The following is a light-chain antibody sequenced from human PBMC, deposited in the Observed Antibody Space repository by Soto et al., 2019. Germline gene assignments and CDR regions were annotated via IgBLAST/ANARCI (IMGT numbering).Light chain of an antibody. V-gene: IGLV1-40*01. CDR1: SSNIGAGYD. J-gene: IGLJ3*02. Sequence: QSVLTQPPSVSGAPGQRVTISCTGSSSNIGAGYDVHWYQQLPGTAPKLLIYGNSNRPSGVPDRFSGSKSGTSASLAITGLQDEDEADYYCQSYDSSLSAPVFGGGTKLTVL. CDR3: QSYDSSLSAPV. CDR2: GNS.